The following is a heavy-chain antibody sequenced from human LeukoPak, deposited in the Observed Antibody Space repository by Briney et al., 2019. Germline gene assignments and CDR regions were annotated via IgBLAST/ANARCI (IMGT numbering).Heavy chain of an antibody. CDR2: IRYDGSNK. J-gene: IGHJ4*02. Sequence: PGGSLRLSCAASGFTFSSSAMYWVRQAPGKGLEWVAFIRYDGSNKYYADSVEGRFTVSRDNSKNTLYLQMNSPRAEDTAVYFCAKGGYCSTTTCTFFDYWGQGSLVTVSS. CDR3: AKGGYCSTTTCTFFDY. CDR1: GFTFSSSA. D-gene: IGHD2-2*01. V-gene: IGHV3-30*02.